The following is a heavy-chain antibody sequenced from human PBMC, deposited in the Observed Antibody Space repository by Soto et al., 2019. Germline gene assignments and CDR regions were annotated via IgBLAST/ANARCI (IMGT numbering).Heavy chain of an antibody. D-gene: IGHD3-3*01. J-gene: IGHJ4*02. CDR1: GGSISSSNW. Sequence: QVQLQESGPGLVKPSGTLSLTCAVSGGSISSSNWWSWVRQPPGKGLEWIGEIYHSGSTNYNPSLKSRVTISVDKSKNQFSLKLSSVTAADTAVYYCAREGGVFYDFWSGYHQRVAYYFDYWGQGTLVTVSS. CDR3: AREGGVFYDFWSGYHQRVAYYFDY. V-gene: IGHV4-4*02. CDR2: IYHSGST.